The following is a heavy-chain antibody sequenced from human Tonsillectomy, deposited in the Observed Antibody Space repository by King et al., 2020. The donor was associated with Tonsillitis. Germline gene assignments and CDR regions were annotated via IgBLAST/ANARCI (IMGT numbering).Heavy chain of an antibody. V-gene: IGHV3-73*02. CDR2: XXXXXXXXXX. CDR3: TRDAYYAFDI. J-gene: IGHJ3*02. D-gene: IGHD1-26*01. CDR1: GFTFSGSA. Sequence: VQXVESGGGLVQPGGSLKLSCVASGFTFSGSAMHWVRXAXGKXXXXXXXXXXXXXXXXXXYAXXXKGRFXXXRXESKNTAXXQMNSLKTEDTAVYYCTRDAYYAFDIWGQGTMVTVST.